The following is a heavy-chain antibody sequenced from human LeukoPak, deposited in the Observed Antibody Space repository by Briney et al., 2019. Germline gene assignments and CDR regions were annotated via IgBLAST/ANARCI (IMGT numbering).Heavy chain of an antibody. V-gene: IGHV3-30*18. D-gene: IGHD6-19*01. J-gene: IGHJ4*02. CDR2: ISYDGSNK. CDR1: GFTFSSYG. CDR3: AKVGQQWLVRVYFDY. Sequence: PXGSLRLSCAASGFTFSSYGMHWVRQAPGKGLEWVAVISYDGSNKYYADSVKGRFTISRDNSKNTLYLQMNSLRAEDTAVYYCAKVGQQWLVRVYFDYWGQGTLVTVSS.